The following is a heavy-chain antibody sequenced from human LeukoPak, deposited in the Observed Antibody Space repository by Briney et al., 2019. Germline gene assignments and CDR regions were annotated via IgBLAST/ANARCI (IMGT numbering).Heavy chain of an antibody. Sequence: SETLSLTCAVYGGSFSGYYWSWIRQPPGKGLEWIGEINHSGSTNCNPSLKSRVTISVDTSKNQFSLKLSSVTAADTAVYYCARGRRNYYGSGSYLGYWGQGTLVTVSS. V-gene: IGHV4-34*01. CDR1: GGSFSGYY. CDR2: INHSGST. D-gene: IGHD3-10*01. CDR3: ARGRRNYYGSGSYLGY. J-gene: IGHJ4*02.